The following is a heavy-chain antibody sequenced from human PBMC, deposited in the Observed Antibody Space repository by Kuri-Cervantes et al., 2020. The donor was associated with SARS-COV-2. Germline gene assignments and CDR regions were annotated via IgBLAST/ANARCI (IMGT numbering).Heavy chain of an antibody. D-gene: IGHD6-19*01. CDR3: ASAIAVAGQGAFDI. CDR2: FDPEDGET. V-gene: IGHV1-24*01. J-gene: IGHJ4*02. Sequence: ASVKVSCKVSGYTLTELSMHWVRQAPGKGLEWMGGFDPEDGETIYAQKFQGRVTMTEDTSTDTAYMELSSLRSDDTAVYYCASAIAVAGQGAFDIWGQGTLVTVSS. CDR1: GYTLTELS.